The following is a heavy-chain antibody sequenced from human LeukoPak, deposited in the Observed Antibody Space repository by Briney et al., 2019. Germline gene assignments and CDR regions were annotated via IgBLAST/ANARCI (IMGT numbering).Heavy chain of an antibody. V-gene: IGHV3-30*18. CDR3: AKGKDFDY. Sequence: PGGSLRLSCAASGFTLSSYGMHWVRQAPGKGLEWVAVISYDGSNKYYADSVKGRFTISRDNSKNTLYLQMNSLRAEDTAVYYCAKGKDFDYWGQGTLVTVSS. CDR2: ISYDGSNK. CDR1: GFTLSSYG. J-gene: IGHJ4*02.